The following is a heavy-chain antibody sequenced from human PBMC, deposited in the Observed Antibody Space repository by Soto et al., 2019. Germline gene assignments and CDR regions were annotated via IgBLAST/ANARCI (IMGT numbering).Heavy chain of an antibody. V-gene: IGHV3-21*04. J-gene: IGHJ4*02. CDR3: TRDTFDFWSGPSFFSF. Sequence: GRSKILSYASSELTITTYTMNLVRQKPGKGLEWVSCFSGSGNYIYYADSVRVRFTISRDTAKKSLYLEMNDLRAEDTALYRCTRDTFDFWSGPSFFSFWVQGTLVTVSS. CDR2: FSGSGNYI. D-gene: IGHD3-3*01. CDR1: ELTITTYT.